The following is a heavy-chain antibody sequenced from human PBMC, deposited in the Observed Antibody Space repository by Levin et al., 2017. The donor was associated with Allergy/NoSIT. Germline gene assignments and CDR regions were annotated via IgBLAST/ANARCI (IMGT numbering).Heavy chain of an antibody. CDR1: GFTFSDYY. V-gene: IGHV3-11*01. CDR3: ASRPIAVAPVFD. D-gene: IGHD6-19*01. J-gene: IGHJ4*02. Sequence: GESLKISCAASGFTFSDYYMSWIRQAPGKGLEWVSYISSSGSTIYYADSVKGRFTISRDNAKNSLYLQMNSLRAEDTAVYYCASRPIAVAPVFDWGQGTLVTVSS. CDR2: ISSSGSTI.